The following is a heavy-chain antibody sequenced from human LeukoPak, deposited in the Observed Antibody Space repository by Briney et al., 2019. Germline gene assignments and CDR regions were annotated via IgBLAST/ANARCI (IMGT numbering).Heavy chain of an antibody. D-gene: IGHD6-19*01. CDR3: ARKEQWLPHDAFDI. Sequence: SETLSLTCAVYGGSFSGYYWRWIRQPPGKGLEWIGEINHSGSTNYNPSLKSRVTISVDTSKNQFSLKLSSVTAADTAVYYCARKEQWLPHDAFDIWGQGTMVTVSS. V-gene: IGHV4-34*01. CDR1: GGSFSGYY. J-gene: IGHJ3*02. CDR2: INHSGST.